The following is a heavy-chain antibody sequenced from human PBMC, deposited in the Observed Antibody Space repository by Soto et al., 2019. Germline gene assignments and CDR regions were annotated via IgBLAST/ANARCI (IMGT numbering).Heavy chain of an antibody. J-gene: IGHJ4*02. CDR1: GDSISSGGYY. CDR2: IYYSGST. CDR3: ARGRITMVRGVIDFDY. Sequence: QVQLQESGPRLLKPSQTLSLTCTVSGDSISSGGYYWSWIRQHPGKGLEWIGYIYYSGSTYYNPSLASRVTTSVDTSKNQCSLKLSSVTAADTAVYYCARGRITMVRGVIDFDYWGQGTLVTVSS. D-gene: IGHD3-10*01. V-gene: IGHV4-31*03.